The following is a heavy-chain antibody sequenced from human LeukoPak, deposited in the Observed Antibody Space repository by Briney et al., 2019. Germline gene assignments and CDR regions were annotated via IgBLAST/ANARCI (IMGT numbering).Heavy chain of an antibody. J-gene: IGHJ4*02. CDR3: ARLLRYSSSWYYFDY. CDR1: GGSISSYY. D-gene: IGHD6-13*01. CDR2: IYYSGST. Sequence: ASETLSLTCTVSGGSISSYYWSWIRQPSGKGLEWIGYIYYSGSTNYNPSLKSRVTISVDTSKNQFSLKLSSVTAADTAVYYCARLLRYSSSWYYFDYWGQGTLVTVSS. V-gene: IGHV4-59*08.